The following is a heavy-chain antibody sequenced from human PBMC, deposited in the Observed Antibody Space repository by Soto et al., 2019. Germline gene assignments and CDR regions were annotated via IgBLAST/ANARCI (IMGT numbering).Heavy chain of an antibody. CDR3: ARTPQGYCSGGSCYRNWFDP. CDR1: GFTFSSYS. Sequence: EVQLVESGGGLVQPGGSLRLSCAASGFTFSSYSMNWVRQAPGKGLEWVSYIGSSSSTIYYADSVKGRFTISRDNAKNSLYLQLNSLRDEDTAVYYCARTPQGYCSGGSCYRNWFDPWGQGTLVTVSS. V-gene: IGHV3-48*02. J-gene: IGHJ5*02. CDR2: IGSSSSTI. D-gene: IGHD2-15*01.